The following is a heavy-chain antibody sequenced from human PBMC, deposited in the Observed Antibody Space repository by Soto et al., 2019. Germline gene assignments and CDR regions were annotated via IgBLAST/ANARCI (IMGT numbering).Heavy chain of an antibody. D-gene: IGHD2-8*01. V-gene: IGHV4-30-4*01. J-gene: IGHJ3*02. CDR2: IYYSGST. CDR3: ASYLLGYCTNGVCYGYSVSRAAMAHHDAFDI. Sequence: PSETLSLTCTVSGGSISSGDYYWSWIRQPPEKGLEWIGYIYYSGSTYYNPSLKSRVTISVDTSKNQFSLKLSSVTAADTAVYYCASYLLGYCTNGVCYGYSVSRAAMAHHDAFDIWGQGTMVTVSS. CDR1: GGSISSGDYY.